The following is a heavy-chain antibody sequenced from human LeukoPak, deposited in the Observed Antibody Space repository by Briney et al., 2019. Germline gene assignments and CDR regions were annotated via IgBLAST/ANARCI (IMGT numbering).Heavy chain of an antibody. J-gene: IGHJ6*03. CDR1: GGSISSSSYY. D-gene: IGHD2-21*01. CDR2: IYYSGST. Sequence: SETLSLTCTVSGGSISSSSYYWGWIRQPPGKGLEWIGSIYYSGSTYYNPSLKSRVTISVDTSKNQFSLKLSSVTAADTAVYYCAREVKFLSYYMDVWGKGTTVTVSS. CDR3: AREVKFLSYYMDV. V-gene: IGHV4-39*07.